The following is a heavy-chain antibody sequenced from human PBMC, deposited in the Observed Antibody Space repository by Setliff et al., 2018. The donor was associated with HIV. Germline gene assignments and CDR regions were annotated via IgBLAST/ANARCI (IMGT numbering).Heavy chain of an antibody. CDR2: IYYSGST. Sequence: SETLSLTCTVTDDSISRSSYYWAWIRQSPGKALEWIGSIYYSGSTYYNPSLKSRVTISVVTSKKQFSLKVKSVTAADTAIYYCARGGDPYRSSWYRWFDPWGQGTLVTVSS. D-gene: IGHD6-19*01. V-gene: IGHV4-39*07. CDR3: ARGGDPYRSSWYRWFDP. J-gene: IGHJ5*02. CDR1: DDSISRSSYY.